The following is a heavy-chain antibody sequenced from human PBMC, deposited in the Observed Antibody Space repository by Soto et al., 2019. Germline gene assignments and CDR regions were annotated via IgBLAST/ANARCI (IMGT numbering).Heavy chain of an antibody. J-gene: IGHJ4*02. D-gene: IGHD3-3*01. Sequence: EVQLVESGGGLVKPGGSLRLSCAASGFTFSNAWMSWVRQAPGKGLEWVGRITSKTDGGTTDYAAPVKGRFTISRDDSKNTLYLQRNSLKTEDTAVYYCTTDHSYYDFCSGYYRWVDYWGQGTLVNVSS. CDR2: ITSKTDGGTT. V-gene: IGHV3-15*01. CDR1: GFTFSNAW. CDR3: TTDHSYYDFCSGYYRWVDY.